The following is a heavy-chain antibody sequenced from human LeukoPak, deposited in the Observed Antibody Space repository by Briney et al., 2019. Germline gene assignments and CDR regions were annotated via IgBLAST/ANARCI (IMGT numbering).Heavy chain of an antibody. CDR3: ARERRHYGDYSSFDY. J-gene: IGHJ4*02. Sequence: GGSLRLSCAASGFTFSNYYMNWVRQAPGKGLEWVSSISSSGSYIYYADSVKGRLTISRDNAKNSLYLQMNSLRDGDTAVYYCARERRHYGDYSSFDYWGQGALVTVSS. CDR1: GFTFSNYY. V-gene: IGHV3-21*01. D-gene: IGHD4-17*01. CDR2: ISSSGSYI.